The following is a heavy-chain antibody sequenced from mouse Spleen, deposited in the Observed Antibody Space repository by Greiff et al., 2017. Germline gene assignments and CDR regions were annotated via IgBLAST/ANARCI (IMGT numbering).Heavy chain of an antibody. CDR1: GYTFTSYG. J-gene: IGHJ2*01. V-gene: IGHV1-81*01. D-gene: IGHD1-2*01. CDR3: ARYRLTTATWDY. Sequence: QVQLQQSGAELARPGASVKLSCKASGYTFTSYGISWVKQRTGQGLEWIGEIYPRSGNTYYNEKFKGKATLTADKSSSTAYMELRSLTSEDSAVYFCARYRLTTATWDYWGQGTTLTVSS. CDR2: IYPRSGNT.